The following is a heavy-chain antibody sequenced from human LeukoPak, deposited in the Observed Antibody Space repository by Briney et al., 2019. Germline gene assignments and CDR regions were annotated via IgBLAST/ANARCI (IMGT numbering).Heavy chain of an antibody. Sequence: GGSLRLSCAASGFTFSDDYMSWIRQAPGKGLEWVSYISSSGSTIYYADSVKGRFTISRDNAKNSLYLQMNNLRAEDTAVYYCARDDCSSTSCYYYGMDVWGQGTTVTVSS. V-gene: IGHV3-11*01. J-gene: IGHJ6*02. CDR3: ARDDCSSTSCYYYGMDV. CDR1: GFTFSDDY. D-gene: IGHD2-2*01. CDR2: ISSSGSTI.